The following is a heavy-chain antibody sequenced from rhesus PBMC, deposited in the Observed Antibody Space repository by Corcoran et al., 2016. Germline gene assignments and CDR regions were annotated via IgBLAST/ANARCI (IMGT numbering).Heavy chain of an antibody. D-gene: IGHD2-2*01. CDR2: IDSSGIT. CDR1: GGSISSSY. CDR3: ARHMSDQTYFH. J-gene: IGHJ4*01. Sequence: QVQLQESGPGLVKPSETLSLTCAVSGGSISSSYWSWLRQAPGKGLEWIGRIDSSGITYYKPSLKSRVTRAVDTSKNQFSRKLSSVTAADTAVDDGARHMSDQTYFHWGQGVLVTVSS. V-gene: IGHV4S11*01.